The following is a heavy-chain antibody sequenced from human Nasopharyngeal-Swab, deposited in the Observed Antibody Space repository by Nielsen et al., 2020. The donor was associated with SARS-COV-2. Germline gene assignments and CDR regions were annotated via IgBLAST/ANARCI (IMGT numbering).Heavy chain of an antibody. V-gene: IGHV3-48*03. CDR2: ISSGGISI. D-gene: IGHD5-18*01. CDR1: GFTFRSYE. J-gene: IGHJ4*02. CDR3: ARETEHSYGFDF. Sequence: GESLKISCAASGFTFRSYEMNWVRQAPGKGLEWVLYISSGGISIYYADSVKGRFTISRDNAKNSLSLQMNSLRAEDTAVYYCARETEHSYGFDFWGQGALVTVSS.